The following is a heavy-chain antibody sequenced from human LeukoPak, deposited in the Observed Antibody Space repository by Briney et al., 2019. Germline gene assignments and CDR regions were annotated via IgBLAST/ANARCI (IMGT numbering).Heavy chain of an antibody. J-gene: IGHJ4*02. CDR3: AKSLYGFDY. Sequence: PGGSLRLSCAASGFTFSSGSMNWVRQAPGKGLEWVSYISSSGNTIYYADSVKGRFTISRDNAKNSLYLQMNSLRDEDTAVYYCAKSLYGFDYWGQGTLVTVSS. CDR1: GFTFSSGS. D-gene: IGHD2/OR15-2a*01. CDR2: ISSSGNTI. V-gene: IGHV3-48*02.